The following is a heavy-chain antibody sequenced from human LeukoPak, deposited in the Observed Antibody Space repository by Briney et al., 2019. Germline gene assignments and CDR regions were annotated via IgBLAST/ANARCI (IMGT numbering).Heavy chain of an antibody. CDR2: ISYDGSNK. CDR3: ARDSYYYGSGSYYPDY. Sequence: GGSLRLSCAASGFTFSSYAMHWVRQAPGKGPEWVAVISYDGSNKYYADSVKGRFTISRDNSKNTLYLQMNSLRAEDTAVYYCARDSYYYGSGSYYPDYWGQGTLVTVSS. CDR1: GFTFSSYA. V-gene: IGHV3-30-3*01. J-gene: IGHJ4*02. D-gene: IGHD3-10*01.